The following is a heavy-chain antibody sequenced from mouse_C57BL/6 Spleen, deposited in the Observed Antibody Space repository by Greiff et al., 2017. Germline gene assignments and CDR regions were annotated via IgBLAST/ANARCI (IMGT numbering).Heavy chain of an antibody. J-gene: IGHJ3*01. CDR3: TREGRSNPWFAY. CDR2: ISSGGDYI. D-gene: IGHD2-5*01. V-gene: IGHV5-9-1*02. CDR1: GFTFSSYA. Sequence: EVKLVESGEGLVKPGGSLKLSCAASGFTFSSYAMSWVRQTPEQRLEWVAYISSGGDYIYYADTVKGRFTISRDNARNTLYLQMSSLKSEDTAMYYCTREGRSNPWFAYWGQGTLVTVSA.